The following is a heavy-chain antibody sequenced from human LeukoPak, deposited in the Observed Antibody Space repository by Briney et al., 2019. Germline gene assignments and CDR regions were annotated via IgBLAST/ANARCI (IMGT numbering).Heavy chain of an antibody. J-gene: IGHJ4*02. D-gene: IGHD4-11*01. V-gene: IGHV4-38-2*02. Sequence: NTSETLSLTCSVSGYSISSGYEWGWIRQPPGKRLEWIGSISQSGSTYDNPSLKSRVTLSVDTARNQFSLKLTPATAADTAVYYCVRSEIEDYSRYWGRGMLVIVSS. CDR2: ISQSGST. CDR3: VRSEIEDYSRY. CDR1: GYSISSGYE.